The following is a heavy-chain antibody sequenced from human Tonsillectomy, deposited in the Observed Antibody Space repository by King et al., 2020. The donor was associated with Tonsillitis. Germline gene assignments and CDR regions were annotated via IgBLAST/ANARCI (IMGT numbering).Heavy chain of an antibody. CDR1: GFALRSHG. CDR2: VWYDGSNE. V-gene: IGHV3-33*01. Sequence: VQLVESGGGVVQPGRSLRLSCAASGFALRSHGMHWVRQAPGKGLEWVAGVWYDGSNEDYAESVKGRLFISRDNSKNTMFLEMNTLRAEDTAMYFCARTYDYSSSMGTFEIWGQGTMVIVSS. J-gene: IGHJ3*02. D-gene: IGHD6-6*01. CDR3: ARTYDYSSSMGTFEI.